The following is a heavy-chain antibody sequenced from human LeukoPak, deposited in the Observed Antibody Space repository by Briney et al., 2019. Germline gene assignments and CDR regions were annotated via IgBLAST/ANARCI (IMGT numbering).Heavy chain of an antibody. Sequence: SGPTLVNPTQTLTLTCTFSGFSLSTSGVGVGWIRQPPGKALEWLALIYWDDDKRYSPSLNNRLSITKDTSRNQVVLTLANLDPLDTATYYCAHRLLSSAGAYDFWGPGTTVTVSS. CDR2: IYWDDDK. CDR3: AHRLLSSAGAYDF. CDR1: GFSLSTSGVG. V-gene: IGHV2-5*02. D-gene: IGHD2-15*01. J-gene: IGHJ3*01.